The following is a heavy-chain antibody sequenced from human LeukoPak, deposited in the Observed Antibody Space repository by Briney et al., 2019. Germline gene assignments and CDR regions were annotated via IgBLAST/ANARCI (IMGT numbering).Heavy chain of an antibody. V-gene: IGHV3-23*01. D-gene: IGHD3-22*01. CDR3: AKVLYYYDSSAYWGGFDY. CDR2: ISGSGGST. CDR1: GFTFDDYG. Sequence: GGSLRLSCAASGFTFDDYGMSWVRQAPGKGLEWVSAISGSGGSTYYADSVKGRFTISRDKSKNTLYLQMNSLRAEDTAVYYCAKVLYYYDSSAYWGGFDYWGQGTLVTVSS. J-gene: IGHJ4*02.